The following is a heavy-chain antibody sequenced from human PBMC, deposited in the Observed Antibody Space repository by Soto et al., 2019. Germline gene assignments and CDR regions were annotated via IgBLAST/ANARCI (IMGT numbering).Heavy chain of an antibody. J-gene: IGHJ5*02. V-gene: IGHV3-21*01. Sequence: PGGSLRLSCAASGFTFSNYAMSWVRQAPGKGLEWVASISSSSNYIYYADSLKGRFTVSRDNAKNSLHLQVDSLRAEDTAVYYCARGGVYGGNSHPGWLDPWGQGTLVTVSS. CDR3: ARGGVYGGNSHPGWLDP. CDR1: GFTFSNYA. D-gene: IGHD4-17*01. CDR2: ISSSSNYI.